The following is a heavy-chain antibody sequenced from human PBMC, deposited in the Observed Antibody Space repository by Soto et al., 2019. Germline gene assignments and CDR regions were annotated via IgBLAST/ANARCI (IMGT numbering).Heavy chain of an antibody. J-gene: IGHJ6*02. CDR3: ARGRYLVYGGKPQYYYYYRQAV. V-gene: IGHV4-34*01. CDR1: GGSFSGYY. D-gene: IGHD4-17*01. CDR2: INHSGST. Sequence: PSQNLSLTCAVSGGSFSGYYWSWIRHPPGKGLEWIGEINHSGSTNYNPSLKSRVTISVDTSKNQFSLKLSSVTAADTAVYYCARGRYLVYGGKPQYYYYYRQAVWGQGTTVTVSS.